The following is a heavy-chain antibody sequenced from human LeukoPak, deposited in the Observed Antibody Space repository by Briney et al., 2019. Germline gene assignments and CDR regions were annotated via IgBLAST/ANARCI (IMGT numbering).Heavy chain of an antibody. CDR2: IYYSEST. J-gene: IGHJ4*02. D-gene: IGHD6-19*01. Sequence: SETLSLTCSVSGDSISSYYWSWIRQPPGKGLEWIGYIYYSESTNYNPSLKSRVTISVDTSKNQFSLNLRSVTAADTAVYYCARAGSGWSFDYWGRGTLVTVSS. CDR1: GDSISSYY. CDR3: ARAGSGWSFDY. V-gene: IGHV4-59*01.